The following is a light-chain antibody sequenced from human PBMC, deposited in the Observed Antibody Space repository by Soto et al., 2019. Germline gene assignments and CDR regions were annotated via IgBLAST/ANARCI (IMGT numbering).Light chain of an antibody. CDR3: QQYNQWPPVT. CDR1: QSVSRD. V-gene: IGKV3-15*01. CDR2: GAS. J-gene: IGKJ5*01. Sequence: EVVMTQSPVTLSVSPGERATLSCRSSQSVSRDVAWYQQKPGQPPRLLIYGASSRATGIPARFCGSGSETEFTLTISRLQSEDFAVYYCQQYNQWPPVTFGQGTRLETK.